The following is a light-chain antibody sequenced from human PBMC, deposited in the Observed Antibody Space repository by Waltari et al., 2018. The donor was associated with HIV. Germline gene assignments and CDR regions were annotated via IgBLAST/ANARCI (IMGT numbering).Light chain of an antibody. V-gene: IGLV2-23*02. J-gene: IGLJ2*01. CDR2: DVS. Sequence: QSALTQPASVSGSPGQSITISCTGTSSDVGGYNYVSWDQQHPGKAPKLMIYDVSKLPSGVSHRFAGSTSGNTASLTISGLQAEDEADYYCCSYAGSSTVVFGGGTKLTVL. CDR1: SSDVGGYNY. CDR3: CSYAGSSTVV.